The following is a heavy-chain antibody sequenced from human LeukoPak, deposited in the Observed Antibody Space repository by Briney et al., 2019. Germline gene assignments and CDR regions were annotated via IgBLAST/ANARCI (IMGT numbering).Heavy chain of an antibody. Sequence: PGGSLRLSCAASGFTLSSYAMSWVRQAPGKGLEWVSATSSSDAGTYYAESVRGRFTISRDNAKNSLFLQMNSLRAEDTAVYYCARDRYDSSGYYGISDYWGQGTLVTVSS. V-gene: IGHV3-23*01. CDR1: GFTLSSYA. CDR2: TSSSDAGT. CDR3: ARDRYDSSGYYGISDY. D-gene: IGHD3-22*01. J-gene: IGHJ4*02.